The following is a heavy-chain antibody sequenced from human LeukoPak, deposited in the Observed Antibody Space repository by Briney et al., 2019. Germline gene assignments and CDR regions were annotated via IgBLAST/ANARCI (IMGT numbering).Heavy chain of an antibody. J-gene: IGHJ6*02. CDR3: AKASRYCSSSSCSRAYYYYGMDV. V-gene: IGHV3-30*04. D-gene: IGHD2-2*01. CDR1: GFTFSACA. Sequence: GGSLRLSCAASGFTFSACAMHWVRQAPGKGLEWVAVISYDGSNQYYADSVKGRFTISRDNSKNTLYLQMNSLRAEDTAVYYCAKASRYCSSSSCSRAYYYYGMDVWGQGTTVTVSS. CDR2: ISYDGSNQ.